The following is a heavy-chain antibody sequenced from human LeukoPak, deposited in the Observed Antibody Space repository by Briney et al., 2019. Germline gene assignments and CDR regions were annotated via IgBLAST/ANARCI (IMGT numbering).Heavy chain of an antibody. CDR1: GFKFDDYA. J-gene: IGHJ2*01. V-gene: IGHV3-9*01. CDR3: ARSVVVVAATPTHFDL. CDR2: ISWSSGHM. Sequence: TGRSLRLSCAASGFKFDDYAMHWVRLGPGKGLEWVSGISWSSGHMDYADSVKGRFTISRDNAKNSLYLQMDSLRPKDTALYYCARSVVVVAATPTHFDLWGRGTQVTVSS. D-gene: IGHD2-15*01.